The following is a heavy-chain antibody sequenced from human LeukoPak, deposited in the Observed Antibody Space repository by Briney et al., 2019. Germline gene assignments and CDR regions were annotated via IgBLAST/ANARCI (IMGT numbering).Heavy chain of an antibody. CDR1: GGSISSSSYY. J-gene: IGHJ4*02. D-gene: IGHD3-22*01. CDR2: IYYSGST. Sequence: SETLSLTCTVSGGSISSSSYYWGWIRQPPGKGLEWIGSIYYSGSTNYNPSLKSRVTISVDTSKNQFSLKLSSVTAADTAVYYCARGSGDYYDSSGYYSPFDYWGQGTLVTVSS. V-gene: IGHV4-39*07. CDR3: ARGSGDYYDSSGYYSPFDY.